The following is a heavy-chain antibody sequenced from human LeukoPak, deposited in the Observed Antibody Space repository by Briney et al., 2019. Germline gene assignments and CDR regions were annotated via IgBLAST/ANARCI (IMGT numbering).Heavy chain of an antibody. CDR1: AFTFSSYA. V-gene: IGHV3-33*01. Sequence: PGGSLRLSCAASAFTFSSYAMHWVRQAPGKGLEWVAVIWYDGSNKYYADSVKGRFTISRDNSKNTLYLQINSLRAEDTAVYYCARGPSIAVTGAMSYWGQGTLVTVSS. CDR3: ARGPSIAVTGAMSY. D-gene: IGHD6-19*01. CDR2: IWYDGSNK. J-gene: IGHJ4*02.